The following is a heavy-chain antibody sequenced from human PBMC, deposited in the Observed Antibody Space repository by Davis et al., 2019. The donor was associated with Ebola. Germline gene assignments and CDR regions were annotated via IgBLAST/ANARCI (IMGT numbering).Heavy chain of an antibody. CDR3: ARVRYNWNAPWFDP. D-gene: IGHD1-20*01. Sequence: GGSLKISCAASGFTVSSNYMSWVRQAPGKGLEWVSVIYSGGSTYYADSVKGRFTISRDNAKNTLYLQMNSLRAEDTAVYYCARVRYNWNAPWFDPWGQGTLVTVSS. CDR1: GFTVSSNY. V-gene: IGHV3-53*01. CDR2: IYSGGST. J-gene: IGHJ5*02.